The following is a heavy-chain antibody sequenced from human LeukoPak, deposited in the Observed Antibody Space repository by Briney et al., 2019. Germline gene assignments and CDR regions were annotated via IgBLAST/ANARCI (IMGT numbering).Heavy chain of an antibody. Sequence: PSETLSLTCTVSGGSISSGGYSWRWIRQPPGKGLEWIGYIYHSGSTYYNPSLKSRVTISVDRSKNQFSLKLSSVTAADTAVYYCARGFTLDAFDIWGQGTMVTVSS. V-gene: IGHV4-30-2*01. CDR1: GGSISSGGYS. J-gene: IGHJ3*02. CDR2: IYHSGST. CDR3: ARGFTLDAFDI.